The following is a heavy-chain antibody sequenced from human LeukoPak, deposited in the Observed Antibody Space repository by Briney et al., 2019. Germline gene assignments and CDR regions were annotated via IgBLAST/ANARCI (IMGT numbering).Heavy chain of an antibody. CDR3: ARLHPIRFLAPREVYYYYMDV. CDR1: GYIFTSYW. J-gene: IGHJ6*03. Sequence: NPGASLQISCEGSGYIFTSYWIGWVRQLPGKGLEWMGIIYPGDSDTRDSPSFQGQVTISADKSISTASLQWSSLKASDTAMYYCARLHPIRFLAPREVYYYYMDVWGKGTTVTVSS. D-gene: IGHD3-3*01. CDR2: IYPGDSDT. V-gene: IGHV5-51*01.